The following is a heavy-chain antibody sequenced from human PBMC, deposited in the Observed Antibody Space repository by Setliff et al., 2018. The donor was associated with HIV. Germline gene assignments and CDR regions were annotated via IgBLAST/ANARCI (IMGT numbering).Heavy chain of an antibody. V-gene: IGHV3-30*02. CDR2: LRFDGSNQ. J-gene: IGHJ3*02. CDR1: GFTFSSYA. CDR3: AKDFGYSSGWYLVSGVFDI. Sequence: GGSLRLSCEASGFTFSSYAMHWVRQAPGKGLEWVAFLRFDGSNQYYGDSVKGRSTISRDNSKNTVYLQMNSLRPEDTALYYCAKDFGYSSGWYLVSGVFDIWGQGTMVTVSS. D-gene: IGHD6-19*01.